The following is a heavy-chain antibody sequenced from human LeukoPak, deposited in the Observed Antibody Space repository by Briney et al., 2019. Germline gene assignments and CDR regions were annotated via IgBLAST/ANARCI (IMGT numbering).Heavy chain of an antibody. CDR1: GFTVSSNY. CDR2: ISNDGSNR. D-gene: IGHD3-16*01. Sequence: GGSLRLSCAASGFTVSSNYMSWVRQAPGKVLEWVAFISNDGSNRYYADSVKGRFTISRDNSKNTLYLQMNSLRAEDTAVYYCARGALTKVWGRKKGTDVWGKGTTVTVSA. CDR3: ARGALTKVWGRKKGTDV. J-gene: IGHJ6*04. V-gene: IGHV3-30*03.